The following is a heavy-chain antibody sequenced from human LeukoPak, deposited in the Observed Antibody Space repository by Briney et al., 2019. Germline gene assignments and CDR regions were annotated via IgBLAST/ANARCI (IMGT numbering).Heavy chain of an antibody. Sequence: GGSLRLSCAASGFTLSSNWMHWVRQAPGKGLVWVSRINNDGSSTSYADSVKGRFTISRDNAKDTLFLQVNSLRAEDTAVYYCVKYSSGWNWGQGTLVTVSS. CDR2: INNDGSST. V-gene: IGHV3-74*01. CDR3: VKYSSGWN. CDR1: GFTLSSNW. J-gene: IGHJ4*02. D-gene: IGHD6-19*01.